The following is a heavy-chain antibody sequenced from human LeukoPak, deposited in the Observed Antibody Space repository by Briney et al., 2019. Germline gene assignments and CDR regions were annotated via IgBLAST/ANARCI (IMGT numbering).Heavy chain of an antibody. J-gene: IGHJ4*02. Sequence: PSETLSLTCTVSGGSIISYYWSWIRQPPGKGLEWIGYIYYSGSTNYNPSLKSRVTISVDTSKNQFSLKLSSVTAADTAVYYCARFYSSGCDYWGQGTLVTVSS. V-gene: IGHV4-59*01. CDR1: GGSIISYY. CDR3: ARFYSSGCDY. D-gene: IGHD6-19*01. CDR2: IYYSGST.